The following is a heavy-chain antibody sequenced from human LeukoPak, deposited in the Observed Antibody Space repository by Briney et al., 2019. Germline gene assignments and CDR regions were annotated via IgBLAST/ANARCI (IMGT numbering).Heavy chain of an antibody. CDR2: VIPIFGSP. D-gene: IGHD3-3*01. Sequence: SVTVSCKASGGTFNTYGISWLRQAPGQGLEWLGGVIPIFGSPNYAQKFQGRVTITTDESTSTAYMELRSLRSDDTAVYYCARDRYDFWSGFYNLWGQGTLVTVSS. J-gene: IGHJ4*02. CDR1: GGTFNTYG. V-gene: IGHV1-69*05. CDR3: ARDRYDFWSGFYNL.